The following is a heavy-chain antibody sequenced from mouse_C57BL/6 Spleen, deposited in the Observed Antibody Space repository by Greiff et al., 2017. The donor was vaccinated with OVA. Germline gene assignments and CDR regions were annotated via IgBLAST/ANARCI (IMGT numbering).Heavy chain of an antibody. J-gene: IGHJ3*01. CDR2: INPSNGGT. CDR1: GYTFTSYW. Sequence: QVQLKQPGTELVKPGASVKLSCKASGYTFTSYWMHWVKQRPGQGLEWIGNINPSNGGTNYNEKFKSKATLTVDKSSSTAYMQLSSLTSEDSAVYYCARVEQLRLRAWFAYWGQGTLVTVSA. D-gene: IGHD3-2*02. V-gene: IGHV1-53*01. CDR3: ARVEQLRLRAWFAY.